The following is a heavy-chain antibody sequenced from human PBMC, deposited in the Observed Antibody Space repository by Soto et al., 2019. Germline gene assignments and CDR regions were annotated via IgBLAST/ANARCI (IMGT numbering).Heavy chain of an antibody. J-gene: IGHJ3*02. CDR3: AAARIVGATHDAFDI. CDR2: IVVGSGNT. Sequence: WASVTVSCQASGFAFTSSALQWVRQARGQRLEWIGWIVVGSGNTNYAQKFQERVTITRDMSTSTAYMELSSLRSEDTAVYYCAAARIVGATHDAFDIWGQGTMVTVSS. D-gene: IGHD1-26*01. V-gene: IGHV1-58*01. CDR1: GFAFTSSA.